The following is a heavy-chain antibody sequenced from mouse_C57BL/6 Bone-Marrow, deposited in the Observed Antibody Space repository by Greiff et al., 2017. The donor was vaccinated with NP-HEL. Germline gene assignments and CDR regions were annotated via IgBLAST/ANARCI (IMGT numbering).Heavy chain of an antibody. CDR3: ARSRGLGRGDYRYYYAMDY. Sequence: VMLVESGAELVRPGASVKLSCKASGYTFTDYYINWVKQRPGQGLEWIARIYPGSGNTYYNEKFKGKATLTAEKSSSTAYMQLSSLTSEDSAVYFCARSRGLGRGDYRYYYAMDYWGQGTSVTVSS. V-gene: IGHV1-76*01. J-gene: IGHJ4*01. CDR1: GYTFTDYY. D-gene: IGHD4-1*01. CDR2: IYPGSGNT.